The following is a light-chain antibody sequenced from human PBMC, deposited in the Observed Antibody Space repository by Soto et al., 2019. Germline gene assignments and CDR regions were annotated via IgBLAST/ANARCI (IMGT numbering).Light chain of an antibody. CDR1: QSIGTQ. J-gene: IGKJ1*01. V-gene: IGKV1-5*02. CDR2: GAF. Sequence: DTPMTQSPSTLSASVGDRVTIICRASQSIGTQLAWYQQKPGKAPKLLISGAFNLESGVPSRFSGSASGTEFTLTINSLQPDDFATYYCQQYYTYSTFGQGTRVDI. CDR3: QQYYTYST.